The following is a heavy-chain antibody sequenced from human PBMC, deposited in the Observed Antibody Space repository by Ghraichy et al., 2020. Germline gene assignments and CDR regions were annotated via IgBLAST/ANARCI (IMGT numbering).Heavy chain of an antibody. D-gene: IGHD2-8*02. CDR3: ARVWSESGGSYGMDV. CDR2: IYHRGTT. V-gene: IGHV4-59*01. J-gene: IGHJ6*02. Sequence: SETLSLTCSVSGASTSSYFWTWIRQPPGKGLEWIGYIYHRGTTHYNPSLKSRVTISGDTSKNQFSLKLTSVTAADTAVYYCARVWSESGGSYGMDVWGPGTAVTVSS. CDR1: GASTSSYF.